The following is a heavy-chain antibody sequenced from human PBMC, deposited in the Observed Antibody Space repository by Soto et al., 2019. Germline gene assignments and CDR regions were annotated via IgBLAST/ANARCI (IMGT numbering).Heavy chain of an antibody. CDR1: GGSFSGYY. D-gene: IGHD5-12*01. Sequence: QVQLQQWGAELLKPSETLSLTCAVYGGSFSGYYWSWIRQRPGKGLEWIGENNHIGSTNYNPSRKSRVTISVDTSKNQFSLKLSSVTAADTAVYYCARGLSDIVFWGQGTLVTVSS. V-gene: IGHV4-34*01. CDR3: ARGLSDIVF. CDR2: NNHIGST. J-gene: IGHJ4*02.